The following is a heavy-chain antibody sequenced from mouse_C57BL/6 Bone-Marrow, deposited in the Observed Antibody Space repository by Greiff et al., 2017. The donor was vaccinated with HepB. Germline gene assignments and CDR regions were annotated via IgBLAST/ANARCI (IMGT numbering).Heavy chain of an antibody. CDR1: GYTFTDYE. D-gene: IGHD2-1*01. V-gene: IGHV1-15*01. J-gene: IGHJ3*01. CDR3: LIYYGNYFAWFAY. CDR2: IDPETGGT. Sequence: VKLQQSGAELVRPGASVTLSCKASGYTFTDYEMHWVKQTPVHGLEWIGAIDPETGGTAYNQKFKGKAILTADKSSSTAYMELRSLTSEDSAVYYCLIYYGNYFAWFAYWGQGTLVTVSA.